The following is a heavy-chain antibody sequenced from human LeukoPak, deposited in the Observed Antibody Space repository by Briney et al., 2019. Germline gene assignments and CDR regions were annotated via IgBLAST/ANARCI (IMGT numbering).Heavy chain of an antibody. CDR2: ISSANTYI. CDR3: ARWVRQQLVFLDY. J-gene: IGHJ4*02. CDR1: GFTFSSYS. V-gene: IGHV3-21*06. Sequence: SGGSLRLSCAASGFTFSSYSMNWVCQAPGKGLEWDSSISSANTYIYYADSVKGRFTISRDNAKNSVYLQMNSLRAEDTAVYYCARWVRQQLVFLDYWGQGTLVTVSS. D-gene: IGHD6-13*01.